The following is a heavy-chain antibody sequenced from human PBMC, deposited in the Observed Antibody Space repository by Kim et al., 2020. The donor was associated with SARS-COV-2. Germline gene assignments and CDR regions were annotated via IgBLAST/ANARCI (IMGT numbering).Heavy chain of an antibody. CDR3: AKDQGFYRPHYYFDY. Sequence: GGSLRLSCAASGFTFSSYGMHWVRQAPGKGLEWVAVISYDGSNKYYADSVKGRFTISRDNSKNTLYLQMNSLRAEDTAVYYCAKDQGFYRPHYYFDYWGQGTLVTLSS. V-gene: IGHV3-30*18. CDR1: GFTFSSYG. CDR2: ISYDGSNK. J-gene: IGHJ4*02. D-gene: IGHD3-10*01.